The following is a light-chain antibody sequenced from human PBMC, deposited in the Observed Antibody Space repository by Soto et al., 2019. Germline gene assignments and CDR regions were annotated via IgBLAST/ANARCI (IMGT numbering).Light chain of an antibody. V-gene: IGKV3-11*01. CDR2: DAS. Sequence: IVLTQSPATLSWSPGERATLSCRASQSVSSYLAWYQQKPGQAPRLLIYDASNRATGIPARFSGSGSGTAFTLTISSLEPADFAVYYCKKRSNCAALTFVVGTKVEIX. CDR1: QSVSSY. CDR3: KKRSNCAALT. J-gene: IGKJ4*01.